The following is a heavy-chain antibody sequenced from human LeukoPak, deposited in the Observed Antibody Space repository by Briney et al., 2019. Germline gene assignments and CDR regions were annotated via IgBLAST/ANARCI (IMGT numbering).Heavy chain of an antibody. V-gene: IGHV3-33*06. CDR1: GFTFSTYG. CDR3: AKDPDYYGSAGFDY. J-gene: IGHJ4*02. Sequence: GGSLRLSCATSGFTFSTYGMHWVRQAPGKGLEWVAVIWYDGSNKYYADSVKGRFTISRDNSKNTLYLQMNSLRAEDTAVYYCAKDPDYYGSAGFDYWGQGTLVTVSS. CDR2: IWYDGSNK. D-gene: IGHD3-10*01.